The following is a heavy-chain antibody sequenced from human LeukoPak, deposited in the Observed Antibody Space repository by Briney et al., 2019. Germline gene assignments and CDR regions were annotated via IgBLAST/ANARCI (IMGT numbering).Heavy chain of an antibody. Sequence: SETLSLTCNVSGASISSYYWSWIRQPPGKGLEWIGYIYYSGSTNYNPSLQSRVTISVDTSKNQFSLKLTSVTAADTAVYYCAGDGVITFGGVIGYFDYWGQGALVTVSS. J-gene: IGHJ4*02. V-gene: IGHV4-59*01. CDR2: IYYSGST. D-gene: IGHD3-16*02. CDR1: GASISSYY. CDR3: AGDGVITFGGVIGYFDY.